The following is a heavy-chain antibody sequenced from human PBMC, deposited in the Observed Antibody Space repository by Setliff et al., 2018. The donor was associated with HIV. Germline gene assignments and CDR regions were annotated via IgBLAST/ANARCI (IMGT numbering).Heavy chain of an antibody. J-gene: IGHJ1*01. V-gene: IGHV3-64D*09. D-gene: IGHD3-22*01. Sequence: GESLKISCSASGFTFSNYNMHWVRQAPGKGLDYVSAITTTGGNTYYADSVKGRFTISRDNSKNTLHLQMSSLRAEDTAVYYCASADFSGYYEHWGQGTLVTVSS. CDR1: GFTFSNYN. CDR3: ASADFSGYYEH. CDR2: ITTTGGNT.